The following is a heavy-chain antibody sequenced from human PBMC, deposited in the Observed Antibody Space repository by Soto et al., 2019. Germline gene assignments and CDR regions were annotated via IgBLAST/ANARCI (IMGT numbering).Heavy chain of an antibody. Sequence: SVKVSCKASGGTFSSYAISWVRQAPGQGLEWMGGIIPIFGTANYAQKFQGRVTITADESTSTAYMELSSLRSEDTAVYYCARERMSQEHEDYHYVMDVWAQGTSVTV. CDR1: GGTFSSYA. CDR3: ARERMSQEHEDYHYVMDV. V-gene: IGHV1-69*13. J-gene: IGHJ6*02. CDR2: IIPIFGTA. D-gene: IGHD1-1*01.